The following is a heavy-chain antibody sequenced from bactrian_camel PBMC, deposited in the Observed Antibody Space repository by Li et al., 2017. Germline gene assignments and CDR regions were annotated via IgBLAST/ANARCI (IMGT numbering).Heavy chain of an antibody. D-gene: IGHD3*01. CDR2: FYPGNGTT. J-gene: IGHJ4*01. Sequence: QVQLVESGGGSVQAGGSLRLSCAASVSSYNNFWMAWFRQAPGKEREGVAAFYPGNGTTYYAGSVKGRFTISRDDAKNTLYLQMNSLKQGDTAMYYRAAAWAPSQALGFTSYPDWGQGTQVTVS. CDR3: AAAWAPSQALGFTSYPD. V-gene: IGHV3S1*01. CDR1: VSSYNNFW.